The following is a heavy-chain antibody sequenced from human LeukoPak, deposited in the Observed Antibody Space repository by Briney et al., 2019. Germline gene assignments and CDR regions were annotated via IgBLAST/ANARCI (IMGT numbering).Heavy chain of an antibody. Sequence: GGSLRLSCAASGFTFSSYAMSWVRQAPGKGLECIPGFSGSGGSTYYADSVKGRFTISRDNSKNTLYLQMNSLRSEDTAVYYCARGKFDSSGYYIDYWGQGTLVTVSS. CDR3: ARGKFDSSGYYIDY. V-gene: IGHV3-23*01. CDR2: FSGSGGST. D-gene: IGHD3-22*01. J-gene: IGHJ4*02. CDR1: GFTFSSYA.